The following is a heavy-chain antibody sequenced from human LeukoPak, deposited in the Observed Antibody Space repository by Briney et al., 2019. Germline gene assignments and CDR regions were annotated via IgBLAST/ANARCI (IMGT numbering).Heavy chain of an antibody. CDR3: ARGRAYYYDSSGYPSKYFDY. CDR1: GGSIRRY. J-gene: IGHJ4*02. Sequence: SETLSLTCTVSGGSIRRYWSWIRQPAGKGLEWIGRIYGSGSTDYNPSLKSRVTMSIDTSKNQFSLKLSSVTAADTAVYYCARGRAYYYDSSGYPSKYFDYWGQGTLVTVSS. D-gene: IGHD3-22*01. CDR2: IYGSGST. V-gene: IGHV4-4*07.